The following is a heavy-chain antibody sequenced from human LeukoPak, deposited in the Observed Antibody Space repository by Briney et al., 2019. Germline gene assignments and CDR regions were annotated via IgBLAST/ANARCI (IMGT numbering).Heavy chain of an antibody. J-gene: IGHJ4*02. Sequence: GSLRLSCAASGFTFNNAWMSWVRQPPGKGLEWIGEIYHSGSTNYNPSLKSRVTISVDKSKNQFSLKLTSVTAADTAVYYCARVAYYSDRSAFAFFDYWGRGTLVTVSS. CDR1: GFTFNNAW. D-gene: IGHD3-22*01. CDR3: ARVAYYSDRSAFAFFDY. V-gene: IGHV4-4*02. CDR2: IYHSGST.